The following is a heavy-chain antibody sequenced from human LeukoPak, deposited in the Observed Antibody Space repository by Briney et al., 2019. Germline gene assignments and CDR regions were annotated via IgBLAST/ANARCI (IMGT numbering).Heavy chain of an antibody. Sequence: HPGGSLRLSCATSGFTFSNYGMHWVRQAPGKGREWVAVFWAEGTKKFYGDSVKGRFTISRDTSKNTVYLQMNSLRAEDTAVYYCARDIDTSSHYGWFDPWGQGTLVTVSS. J-gene: IGHJ5*02. CDR2: FWAEGTKK. CDR1: GFTFSNYG. V-gene: IGHV3-33*01. D-gene: IGHD3-22*01. CDR3: ARDIDTSSHYGWFDP.